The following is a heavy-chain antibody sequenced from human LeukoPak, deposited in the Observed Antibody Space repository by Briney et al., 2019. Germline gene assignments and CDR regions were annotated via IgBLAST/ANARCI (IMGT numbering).Heavy chain of an antibody. CDR2: IYSGGGT. CDR1: GFTCSSSW. D-gene: IGHD5-24*01. Sequence: GGSLRLSCAASGFTCSSSWMTWVRQAPGKGLEWVSVIYSGGGTYYADSVKGRFTISRDNSKNTLYLQMNSLRAEDTAVYYCARDRRDGYNLLDYWGQGTLVTVSS. V-gene: IGHV3-66*01. CDR3: ARDRRDGYNLLDY. J-gene: IGHJ4*02.